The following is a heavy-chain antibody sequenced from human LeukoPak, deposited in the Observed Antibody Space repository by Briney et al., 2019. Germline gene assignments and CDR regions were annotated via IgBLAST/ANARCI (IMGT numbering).Heavy chain of an antibody. CDR1: GFTFTTHW. CDR2: IKPDGSDT. D-gene: IGHD2-2*01. CDR3: ARVRARSYCSSNSCYGY. J-gene: IGHJ4*02. V-gene: IGHV3-74*01. Sequence: GGSLRLSCGASGFTFTTHWIHWVRQAPGKGLVWVSRIKPDGSDTNYADSVKGRFTISRDNAQNSAFLQMNSLRGDDTAVYYCARVRARSYCSSNSCYGYWGQGTLVTVSS.